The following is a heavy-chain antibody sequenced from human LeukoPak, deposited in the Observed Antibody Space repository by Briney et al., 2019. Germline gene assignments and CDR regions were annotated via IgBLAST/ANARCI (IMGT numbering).Heavy chain of an antibody. CDR2: ISSSSSYI. CDR3: ARGRGIAAAPTKPMDV. CDR1: GFTFSSYS. Sequence: PGGSLRLSCAASGFTFSSYSMNRVRQAPGKGLEWVSSISSSSSYIYYADSVKGRFTISRDNAKNSLYLQMNNLRAEDTAVYYCARGRGIAAAPTKPMDVWGKGTTVTVSS. D-gene: IGHD6-13*01. J-gene: IGHJ6*03. V-gene: IGHV3-21*01.